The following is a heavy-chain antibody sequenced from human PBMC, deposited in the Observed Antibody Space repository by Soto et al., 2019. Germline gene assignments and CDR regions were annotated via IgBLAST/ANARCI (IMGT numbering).Heavy chain of an antibody. J-gene: IGHJ4*02. Sequence: GGSLRLSCAASGFTFSSYWMSWVRQAPGKGLEWVANIKQDGSEKYYVDSVKGRFTISRENAKNSLYLQMNSLRAEDTAVYYCARDIVVVVAATHFDYWGQGTLVTVSS. V-gene: IGHV3-7*01. D-gene: IGHD2-15*01. CDR1: GFTFSSYW. CDR3: ARDIVVVVAATHFDY. CDR2: IKQDGSEK.